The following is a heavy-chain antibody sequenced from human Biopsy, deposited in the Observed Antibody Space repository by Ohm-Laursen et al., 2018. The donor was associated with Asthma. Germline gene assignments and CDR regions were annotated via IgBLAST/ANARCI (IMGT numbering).Heavy chain of an antibody. CDR2: ISHQGPYT. V-gene: IGHV3-30*19. J-gene: IGHJ3*01. CDR3: STPESTGPGADAMDL. Sequence: SLRLSCAASIINLRNFGVFWVRQAPGKGLEWLAWISHQGPYTAYADSVKGRFTVSGDNYHNTAYLVLDSLRPDDTGVYYFSTPESTGPGADAMDLWDQGTVVTVSS. CDR1: IINLRNFG.